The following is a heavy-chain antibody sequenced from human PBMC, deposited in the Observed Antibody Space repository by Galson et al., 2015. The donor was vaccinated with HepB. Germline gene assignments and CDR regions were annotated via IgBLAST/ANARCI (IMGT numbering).Heavy chain of an antibody. J-gene: IGHJ6*03. CDR2: ISGSGGST. D-gene: IGHD3-3*01. Sequence: SLRLSCAASGFTFSSYAMTWVRQAPGKGLEWVSGISGSGGSTNHAVSGKGRFIMFRDNSRNTLYLQMNSLRAEDTAVYYCAKVLVSDFGSGYFTVVRGGTSDSSMDVWGKGTTVTVSS. CDR3: AKVLVSDFGSGYFTVVRGGTSDSSMDV. V-gene: IGHV3-23*01. CDR1: GFTFSSYA.